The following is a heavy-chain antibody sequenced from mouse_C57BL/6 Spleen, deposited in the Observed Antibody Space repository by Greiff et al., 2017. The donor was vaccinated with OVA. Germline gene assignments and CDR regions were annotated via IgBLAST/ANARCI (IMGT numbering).Heavy chain of an antibody. J-gene: IGHJ2*01. CDR3: AIYYYGSRGDYFDY. CDR2: ISSGSSTI. Sequence: EVKLVESGGGLVKPGGSLKLSCAASGFTFSDYGMHWVRQAPEKGLEWVAYISSGSSTIYYADTVKGRFPISRDNAKNTLFLQMTSLRSEDTAMYYCAIYYYGSRGDYFDYWGQGTTLTVSS. CDR1: GFTFSDYG. V-gene: IGHV5-17*01. D-gene: IGHD1-1*01.